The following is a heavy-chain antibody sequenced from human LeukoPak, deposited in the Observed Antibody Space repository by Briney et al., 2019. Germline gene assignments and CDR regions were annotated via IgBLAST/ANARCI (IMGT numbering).Heavy chain of an antibody. CDR3: ARGAPGSYYFDY. Sequence: GGSLRLSCAASGFTFSSYSMNWVRQAPGKGLEWVSSISSSSSYIYYADSVKGRFTISRDNAKNSLYLQMNSLRAEDTAVYYCARGAPGSYYFDYWGQGTLVTVSS. D-gene: IGHD3-10*01. CDR2: ISSSSSYI. CDR1: GFTFSSYS. V-gene: IGHV3-21*01. J-gene: IGHJ4*02.